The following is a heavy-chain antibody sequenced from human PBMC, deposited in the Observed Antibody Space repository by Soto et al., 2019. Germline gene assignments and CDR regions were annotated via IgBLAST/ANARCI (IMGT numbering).Heavy chain of an antibody. V-gene: IGHV4-59*01. CDR3: ARVGGGYYGSGSPYYYYYYYMDV. D-gene: IGHD3-10*01. CDR1: GGSISSYY. CDR2: IYYSGST. J-gene: IGHJ6*03. Sequence: AETLSLTGTVSGGSISSYYWSWIRQPPGKGLEWIGYIYYSGSTNYNPSLKSRVTISVDTSKNQFSLKLSSVTAADTAVYYCARVGGGYYGSGSPYYYYYYYMDVWGKGTTVTVSS.